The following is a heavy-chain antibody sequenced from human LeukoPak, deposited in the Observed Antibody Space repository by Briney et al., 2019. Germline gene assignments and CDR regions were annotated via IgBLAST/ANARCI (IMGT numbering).Heavy chain of an antibody. D-gene: IGHD3-16*01. CDR1: GLTLSYFP. J-gene: IGHJ4*02. CDR3: ARGGILPRTGPDKQVSGPFDY. CDR2: ISYDGSNK. Sequence: PGGSLRLSCAASGLTLSYFPMHWVRQAPGKGLEWVAVISYDGSNKYYADSVKGRFTISRDDSKTTLYLQMNSLRPEDTALYYCARGGILPRTGPDKQVSGPFDYWGQGTLVTVSS. V-gene: IGHV3-30-3*01.